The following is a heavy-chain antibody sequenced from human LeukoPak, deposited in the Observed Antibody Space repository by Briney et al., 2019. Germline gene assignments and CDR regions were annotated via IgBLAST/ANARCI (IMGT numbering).Heavy chain of an antibody. Sequence: GGSLRLSCAASGFTFSTYWMSWVRQAPGKGLEWVANIKGDGSEKNYVGSVKGRFTISRDNAKNSLYLQMNSLRAEDTAVYYCAPNSGSPWGQGTLVTVSS. D-gene: IGHD1-26*01. J-gene: IGHJ5*02. V-gene: IGHV3-7*01. CDR1: GFTFSTYW. CDR2: IKGDGSEK. CDR3: APNSGSP.